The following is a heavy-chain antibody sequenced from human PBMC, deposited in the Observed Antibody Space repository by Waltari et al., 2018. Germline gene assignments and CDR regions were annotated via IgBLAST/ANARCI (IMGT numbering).Heavy chain of an antibody. CDR1: GYTFSGSG. V-gene: IGHV1-18*01. Sequence: QVRLVQSAAEVKKPGASVKVSSKDSGYTFSGSGISWVRQAPGQGLEWMGWIGAYNGNTDYAQKFRGRVTLTTDRSTNTAYMELRSLRSDDTAFYYCASSSFCSSTTCYLGYWGQGTLVTVSS. CDR2: IGAYNGNT. J-gene: IGHJ4*02. D-gene: IGHD2-2*01. CDR3: ASSSFCSSTTCYLGY.